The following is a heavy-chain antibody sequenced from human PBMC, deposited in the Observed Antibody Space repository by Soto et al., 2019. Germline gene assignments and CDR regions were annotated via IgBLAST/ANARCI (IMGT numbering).Heavy chain of an antibody. CDR2: IYPSVRS. CDR3: ARQTLGTKFFEK. CDR1: VLAIILGYC. V-gene: IGHV4-38-2*02. Sequence: PSSTXSLTGNVAVLAIILGYCFICFRQPPGKGLEWIGSIYPSVRSYHNPSLESRRTLSIDTSKNQLTLKLASVTAADTALYYCARQTLGTKFFEKWGPGTQVKVYS. D-gene: IGHD1-1*01. J-gene: IGHJ4*02.